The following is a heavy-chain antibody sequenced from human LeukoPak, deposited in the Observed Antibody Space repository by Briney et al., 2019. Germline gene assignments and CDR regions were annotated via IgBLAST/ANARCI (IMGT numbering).Heavy chain of an antibody. Sequence: PSETLSLTCSVSGGSISSTTYYWGWVRQSPGKGLEWIGSVYYTGTSYYNPSLKSRLTMSVDTSKNQFSLKLSSVTAADTAVYFCARAPRGDFWGSYPDVWGKGTTVTVS. J-gene: IGHJ6*03. CDR3: ARAPRGDFWGSYPDV. V-gene: IGHV4-39*07. D-gene: IGHD3-3*01. CDR2: VYYTGTS. CDR1: GGSISSTTYY.